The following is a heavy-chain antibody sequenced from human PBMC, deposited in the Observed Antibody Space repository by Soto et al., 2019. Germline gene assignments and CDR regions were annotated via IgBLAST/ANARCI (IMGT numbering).Heavy chain of an antibody. J-gene: IGHJ4*02. CDR3: TPEVMEGGTVDY. D-gene: IGHD2-15*01. V-gene: IGHV3-15*01. CDR2: IKSKTDDGTT. CDR1: GFTFSNAW. Sequence: EVQLVESGGGLVKPGGSLRLSCAASGFTFSNAWMSWVRQAPGKGLEWVGRIKSKTDDGTTDYAAPVKGRFTISRDDSKNTLYLQMNSLKTEDTAVYYCTPEVMEGGTVDYWGQGTLVTVSS.